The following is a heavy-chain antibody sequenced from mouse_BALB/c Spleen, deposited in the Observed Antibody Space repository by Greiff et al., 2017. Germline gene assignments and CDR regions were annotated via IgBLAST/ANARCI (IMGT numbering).Heavy chain of an antibody. Sequence: VQLQQPGAELVKPGASVKLSCKASGYTFTSYWMHWVKQRPGQGLEWIGEIDPSDSYTNYNQKFKGKATLTVDKSSSAAYMQLSSLTSEDSAVYYCARIYDGYTGAMDYWGQGTSVTVSS. CDR1: GYTFTSYW. D-gene: IGHD2-3*01. CDR2: IDPSDSYT. CDR3: ARIYDGYTGAMDY. J-gene: IGHJ4*01. V-gene: IGHV1-69*02.